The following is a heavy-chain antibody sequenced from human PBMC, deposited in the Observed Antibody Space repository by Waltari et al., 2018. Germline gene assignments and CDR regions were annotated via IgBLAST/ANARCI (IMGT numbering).Heavy chain of an antibody. CDR2: IIPIFGTA. D-gene: IGHD6-13*01. V-gene: IGHV1-69*01. CDR3: ARDLGIAAAEDAFDI. Sequence: QVQLVQSGAEVKKPGSSVQVSCKASGGTFSSSAISWVRPAPGQGLGWMGGIIPIFGTANYAQKFQGRVTITADESTSTAYMELSSLRSEDTAVYYCARDLGIAAAEDAFDIWGQGTMVTVSS. J-gene: IGHJ3*02. CDR1: GGTFSSSA.